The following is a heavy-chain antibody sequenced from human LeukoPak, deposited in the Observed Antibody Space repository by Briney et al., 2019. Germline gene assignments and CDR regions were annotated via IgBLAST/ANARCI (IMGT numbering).Heavy chain of an antibody. CDR2: IYSSGST. Sequence: SETLSLTCTVSGDSIRSYYWSWIRQPAGKGLERIGRIYSSGSTNYNPSLKSRVTMSVDTSKNQFSLKLRSVTAADTAVYYCARDSYNYYDSNNYYFLDSWGQGILVTVSS. CDR3: ARDSYNYYDSNNYYFLDS. J-gene: IGHJ4*02. V-gene: IGHV4-4*07. CDR1: GDSIRSYY. D-gene: IGHD3-22*01.